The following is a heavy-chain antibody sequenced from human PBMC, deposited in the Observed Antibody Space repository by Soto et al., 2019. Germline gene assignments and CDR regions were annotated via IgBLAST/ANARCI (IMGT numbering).Heavy chain of an antibody. D-gene: IGHD3-9*01. J-gene: IGHJ3*02. CDR3: ARSDRRYHDTSQHSFDI. CDR1: GGTFSRYT. Sequence: QVQLVQSGAEVKKPGSSVKVSCKASGGTFSRYTFTWVRQAPGQGLEWMGGIIPLFATADYAQKFQGRFTITADESMNTVYMEVNSMKSEDTAVYYCARSDRRYHDTSQHSFDIWCQGTIVTVSS. V-gene: IGHV1-69*01. CDR2: IIPLFATA.